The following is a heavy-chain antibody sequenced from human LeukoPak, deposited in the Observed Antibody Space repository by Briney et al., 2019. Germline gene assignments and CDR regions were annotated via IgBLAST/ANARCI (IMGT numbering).Heavy chain of an antibody. Sequence: GGSLRLSCAASGFTFSNAWMSWVRQAPGKGLEWVGRIKSKTDGGTTDYAAPVKGRFTISRDDSKNTLYLQMNSLKTEDTAVYYCIIGLLWFGELLTGDAFDIWGQGTMVTVSS. CDR2: IKSKTDGGTT. V-gene: IGHV3-15*01. CDR1: GFTFSNAW. J-gene: IGHJ3*02. CDR3: IIGLLWFGELLTGDAFDI. D-gene: IGHD3-10*01.